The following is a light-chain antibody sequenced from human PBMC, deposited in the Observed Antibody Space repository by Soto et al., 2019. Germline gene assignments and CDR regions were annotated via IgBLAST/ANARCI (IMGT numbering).Light chain of an antibody. CDR1: QSVSSGH. V-gene: IGKV3-20*01. Sequence: DIVLTQSPGTLSLSPGERASLSCRASQSVSSGHLAWYQQKPGQAPRLLIYGASSRATGIPARFSGSGSGTEFTLTISSLQSEDFAVYYCQYYGSSHSNTFGQGTRLEIK. CDR3: QYYGSSHSNT. J-gene: IGKJ5*01. CDR2: GAS.